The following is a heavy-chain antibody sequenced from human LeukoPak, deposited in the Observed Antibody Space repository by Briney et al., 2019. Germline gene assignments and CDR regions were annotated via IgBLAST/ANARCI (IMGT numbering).Heavy chain of an antibody. V-gene: IGHV1-2*02. D-gene: IGHD3-22*01. CDR3: AKDLQSSYDYDTAGYYFVGYYFYMDV. J-gene: IGHJ6*03. CDR2: INYNSGGT. CDR1: GYTFSDYH. Sequence: ASVKVSCKASGYTFSDYHIHSVRPPPGQGLEWIGWINYNSGGTHYVRKFQGRVALTRDTSIPTAYMMLTRLQSEDTADYYCAKDLQSSYDYDTAGYYFVGYYFYMDVWGKGGTVIVSS.